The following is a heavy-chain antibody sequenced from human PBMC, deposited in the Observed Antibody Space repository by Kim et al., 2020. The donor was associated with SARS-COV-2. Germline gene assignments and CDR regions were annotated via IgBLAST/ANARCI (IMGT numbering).Heavy chain of an antibody. D-gene: IGHD3-10*01. J-gene: IGHJ6*02. CDR1: GGSFSGYY. CDR2: INHSGST. CDR3: AREVYGSGFAGGYYYYGMDV. Sequence: SETLSLTCAVYGGSFSGYYWSWIRQPPGKGLEWIGEINHSGSTNYNPSLKSRVTISVDTSKNQFSLKLSSVTAADTAVYYCAREVYGSGFAGGYYYYGMDVWGQGTTVTVSS. V-gene: IGHV4-34*01.